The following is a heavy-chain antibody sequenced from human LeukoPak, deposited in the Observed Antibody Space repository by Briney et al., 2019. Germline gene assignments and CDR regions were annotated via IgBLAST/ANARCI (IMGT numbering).Heavy chain of an antibody. CDR1: GFTFSNSA. CDR3: AKEGTSSVTTPYADY. CDR2: ISGSGGTT. Sequence: PGGSLRLSCAASGFTFSNSAMSWVRQAPGKGLEWVSAISGSGGTTYYADSVKGRFTISRDNSKNTLYLQMNSLRAEDTAVYYCAKEGTSSVTTPYADYWGQGTLVTVSS. V-gene: IGHV3-23*01. J-gene: IGHJ4*02. D-gene: IGHD4-17*01.